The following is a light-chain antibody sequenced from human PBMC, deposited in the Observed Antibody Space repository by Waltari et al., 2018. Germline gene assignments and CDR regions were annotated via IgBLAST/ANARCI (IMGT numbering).Light chain of an antibody. CDR3: ATWDSSLSAWV. J-gene: IGLJ3*02. CDR2: EYN. V-gene: IGLV1-51*02. Sequence: QSVLTQPPSVSAAPGQKVTISFSGSSSNIGHNYVSWFQHVSGTAPKLLIYEYNKRPSGLPDRFSGSKSGTSATLGITGLQTGDEAHYYCATWDSSLSAWVFGGGTKLTVL. CDR1: SSNIGHNY.